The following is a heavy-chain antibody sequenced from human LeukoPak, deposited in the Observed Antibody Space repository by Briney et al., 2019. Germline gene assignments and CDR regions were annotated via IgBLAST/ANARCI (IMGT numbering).Heavy chain of an antibody. CDR3: AGGRSLTRSYSP. J-gene: IGHJ5*02. D-gene: IGHD5-18*01. V-gene: IGHV4-34*01. CDR1: GGSFSGYY. CDR2: VSHNGST. Sequence: PSETLSLTCAVYGGSFSGYYWSWIRQPPGKGLEWIGEVSHNGSTYHNPSLKSRVTISIDTSKNQFSLRLTSVTAADTAVYYCAGGRSLTRSYSPWGQGTLVIVSS.